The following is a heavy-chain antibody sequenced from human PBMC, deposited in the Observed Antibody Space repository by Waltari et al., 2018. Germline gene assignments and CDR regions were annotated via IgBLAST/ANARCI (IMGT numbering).Heavy chain of an antibody. D-gene: IGHD6-19*01. V-gene: IGHV2-5*01. CDR1: GFSLSTNGVG. J-gene: IGHJ5*02. Sequence: QITFKESGPTLVKPTQTLTLTCTCSGFSLSTNGVGVGWLRQPPGKALEWLANIYWNDDKRYSPSLKSSFTITKATAKNQVVLTMTNVYPVDTATYFCAHTEQFAPAVWFGPWGQGTLVAVSS. CDR2: IYWNDDK. CDR3: AHTEQFAPAVWFGP.